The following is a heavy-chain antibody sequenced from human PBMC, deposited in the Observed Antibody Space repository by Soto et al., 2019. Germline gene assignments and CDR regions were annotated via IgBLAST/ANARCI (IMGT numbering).Heavy chain of an antibody. Sequence: AASVKVSCKASGFTFTSSAMQWVRQARGQRLEWIGWIVVGSGNTNYAQKFQERVTITRDMSTSTAYMELSSLRSEDTAVYYCAACSGGSCYSGAFDIWGQGTMVTVSS. CDR1: GFTFTSSA. J-gene: IGHJ3*02. D-gene: IGHD2-15*01. CDR2: IVVGSGNT. V-gene: IGHV1-58*02. CDR3: AACSGGSCYSGAFDI.